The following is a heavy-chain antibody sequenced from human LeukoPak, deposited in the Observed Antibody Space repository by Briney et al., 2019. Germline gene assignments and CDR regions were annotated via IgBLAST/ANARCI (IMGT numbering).Heavy chain of an antibody. CDR2: TVGGADGT. J-gene: IGHJ4*02. CDR1: GFTFSSTS. CDR3: AKLTTS. D-gene: IGHD4-11*01. V-gene: IGHV3-23*01. Sequence: GGSLRLSCAASGFTFSSTSMSWVRQAPGKGLEWVAVTVGGADGTYYADSVKGRFIISRDNSNNALYLQMNSLRAEDTAVYYCAKLTTSWGQGTLVTVSS.